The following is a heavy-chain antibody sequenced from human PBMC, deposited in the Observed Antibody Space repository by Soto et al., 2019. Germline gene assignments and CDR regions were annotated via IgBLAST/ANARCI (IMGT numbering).Heavy chain of an antibody. V-gene: IGHV1-69*02. CDR1: GDTFNFYT. CDR2: FNPILSFS. J-gene: IGHJ4*02. D-gene: IGHD3-10*01. CDR3: ATGFASRSRSSDY. Sequence: GASVKVSCKASGDTFNFYTINWGRQAPGLGLEWMGRFNPILSFSNSALKFQGRVTLTADKSTSTAYMVLSSLRSEDTAIYYCATGFASRSRSSDYWREGAPVTVS.